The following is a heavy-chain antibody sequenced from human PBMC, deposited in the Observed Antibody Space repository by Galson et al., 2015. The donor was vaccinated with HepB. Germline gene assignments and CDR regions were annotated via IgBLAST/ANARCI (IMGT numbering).Heavy chain of an antibody. CDR3: AKESATNRPFDY. CDR1: GFTFKTYG. Sequence: SLRLSCAASGFTFKTYGMHWVRQAPGKGLEWVALISYDGNDKYYADSVKGRFTISRDNSKNTLYLQMNSLRAEDTAVYYCAKESATNRPFDYWGQGTLVTVSS. V-gene: IGHV3-30*18. J-gene: IGHJ4*02. CDR2: ISYDGNDK. D-gene: IGHD1-14*01.